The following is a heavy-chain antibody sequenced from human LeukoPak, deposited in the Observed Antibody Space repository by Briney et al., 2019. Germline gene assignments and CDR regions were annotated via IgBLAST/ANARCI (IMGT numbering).Heavy chain of an antibody. CDR3: VREIYTGSGSYAV. CDR2: ISSSSSYI. CDR1: GSTFSSYS. Sequence: GGSLRLSCAASGSTFSSYSMNWVRQAPGKGLEWVSSISSSSSYIYYADSVKGRFTISRDNAKNPLYLQMNSLRAEDTAVYYCVREIYTGSGSYAVWGQGILVTVSS. D-gene: IGHD3-10*01. J-gene: IGHJ4*02. V-gene: IGHV3-21*01.